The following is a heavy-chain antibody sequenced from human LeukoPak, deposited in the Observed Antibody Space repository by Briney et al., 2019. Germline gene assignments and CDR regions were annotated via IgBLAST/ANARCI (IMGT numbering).Heavy chain of an antibody. D-gene: IGHD2-15*01. J-gene: IGHJ4*02. Sequence: GGSLRLSCAASGFTFSSYSMNWVRQAPGKGLEWVSYISSQSSTIYYADSVKGRFTISRDNAKNSLYLQMNSLRDEDTAVYYCARVIRGYCSGGSCLYCDYWGQGTLVTVSS. CDR2: ISSQSSTI. CDR1: GFTFSSYS. CDR3: ARVIRGYCSGGSCLYCDY. V-gene: IGHV3-48*02.